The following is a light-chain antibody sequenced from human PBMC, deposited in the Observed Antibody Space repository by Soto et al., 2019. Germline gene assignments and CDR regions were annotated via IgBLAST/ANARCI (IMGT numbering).Light chain of an antibody. J-gene: IGLJ1*01. CDR3: SSYAGITPYV. CDR1: SSDVGGYTY. V-gene: IGLV2-8*01. CDR2: EVS. Sequence: QSALAQPPSASGSPGQSVTISCTGTSSDVGGYTYVSWYQRHPGKAPKLMIYEVSKRPSGVPDRFSGSKSGNTASLTVSGLQAEDEADYYCSSYAGITPYVFGTGTKVTVL.